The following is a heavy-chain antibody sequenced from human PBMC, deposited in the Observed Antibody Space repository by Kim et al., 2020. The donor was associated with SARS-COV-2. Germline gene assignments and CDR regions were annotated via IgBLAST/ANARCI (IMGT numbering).Heavy chain of an antibody. CDR2: LDPSGGTT. J-gene: IGHJ4*02. CDR3: ARDRGAYSYIDY. D-gene: IGHD4-4*01. CDR1: GYTFSTHY. Sequence: ASVKVSCKTSGYTFSTHYMHWVRQAPGQGLEWMGILDPSGGTTTYAQKFQGRVSMTRDTSTTTVYMDLSSLRSDDTAVYYCARDRGAYSYIDYWGQGTQVTVSS. V-gene: IGHV1-46*01.